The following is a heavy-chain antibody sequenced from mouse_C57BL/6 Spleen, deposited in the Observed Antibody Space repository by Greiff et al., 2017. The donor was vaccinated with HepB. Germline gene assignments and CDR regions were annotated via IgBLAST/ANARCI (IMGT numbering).Heavy chain of an antibody. CDR1: GYTFTSYG. CDR3: ASLITTVVATGYFDV. D-gene: IGHD1-1*01. CDR2: IYPRSGNT. V-gene: IGHV1-81*01. Sequence: VKLQQSGAELARPGASVKLSCKASGYTFTSYGISWVKQRTGQGLEWIGEIYPRSGNTYYNEKFKGKATLTADKSSSTAYMELRSLTSEDSAVYFCASLITTVVATGYFDVWGTGTTVTVSS. J-gene: IGHJ1*03.